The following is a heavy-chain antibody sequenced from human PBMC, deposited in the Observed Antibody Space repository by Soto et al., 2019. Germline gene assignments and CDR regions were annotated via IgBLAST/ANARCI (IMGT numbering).Heavy chain of an antibody. Sequence: PSETLSLSCTVSGGSVSSGSYYWSWIRQPPGKGLEWIGYIYYSGSTNYNPSLKSRVTISVDTSKDQFSLKLSSVTAADTAVYYCACTYYTPNSRPFDYWGQGTLVTVS. CDR2: IYYSGST. CDR3: ACTYYTPNSRPFDY. CDR1: GGSVSSGSYY. D-gene: IGHD3-22*01. J-gene: IGHJ4*02. V-gene: IGHV4-61*01.